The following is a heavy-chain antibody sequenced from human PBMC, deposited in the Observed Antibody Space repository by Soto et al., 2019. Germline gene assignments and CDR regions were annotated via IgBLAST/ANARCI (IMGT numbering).Heavy chain of an antibody. V-gene: IGHV3-66*04. J-gene: IGHJ5*02. CDR2: IYSAGSA. D-gene: IGHD6-13*01. CDR3: ARPKTIGAAAGKGWFDP. Sequence: GGSLRLSCAASGFTVSSYHMSWVRQAPGKGLEWVSIIYSAGSADFADSVKGRFTISRDNSKNTLYLQMSSLRAADMAMYYCARPKTIGAAAGKGWFDPWGQGTLVTVSS. CDR1: GFTVSSYH.